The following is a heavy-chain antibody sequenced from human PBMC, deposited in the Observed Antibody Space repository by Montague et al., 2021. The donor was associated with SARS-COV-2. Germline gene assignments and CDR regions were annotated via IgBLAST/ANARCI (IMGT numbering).Heavy chain of an antibody. J-gene: IGHJ6*02. CDR2: IYSGGSST. CDR1: GFTFSSYA. CDR3: AKDLSGYDFWSGPTTHYYYYGMDV. V-gene: IGHV3-23*03. D-gene: IGHD3-3*01. Sequence: SRRLSCAASGFTFSSYAMSWVRQAPGKGLEWVSVIYSGGSSTYYADSVKGRFTISRDNSKNRLYLQMNSLRAEDTAVYYCAKDLSGYDFWSGPTTHYYYYGMDVWGQGTTVTVSS.